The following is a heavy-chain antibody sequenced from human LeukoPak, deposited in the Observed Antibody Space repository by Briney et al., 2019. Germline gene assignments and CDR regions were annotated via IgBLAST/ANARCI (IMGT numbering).Heavy chain of an antibody. J-gene: IGHJ6*02. V-gene: IGHV3-48*01. CDR1: GFTFSSHS. CDR3: AKSRDFWAYGMDV. Sequence: GGSLRLSCAASGFTFSSHSMNWVRQAPGKGLEWVSYISSSSSTIYYADSVKGRFTISRDNAKNSLYLQMNSLRAEDTAVYYCAKSRDFWAYGMDVWGQGTTVTVSS. D-gene: IGHD3-3*01. CDR2: ISSSSSTI.